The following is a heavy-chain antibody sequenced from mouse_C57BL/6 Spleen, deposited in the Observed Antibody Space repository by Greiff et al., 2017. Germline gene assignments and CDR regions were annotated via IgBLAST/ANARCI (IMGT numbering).Heavy chain of an antibody. Sequence: VQLQQSGPELVKPGASVKIPCKASGYTFTDYNMDWVKQSHGKSLEWIGDINPNNGGTIYNQKFKGKATLTVDKSSSTAYMALRSLTSEDTAVYYCARSPGWDAHYFDYWGQGTTLTVSS. J-gene: IGHJ2*01. V-gene: IGHV1-18*01. CDR1: GYTFTDYN. CDR3: ARSPGWDAHYFDY. CDR2: INPNNGGT. D-gene: IGHD4-1*01.